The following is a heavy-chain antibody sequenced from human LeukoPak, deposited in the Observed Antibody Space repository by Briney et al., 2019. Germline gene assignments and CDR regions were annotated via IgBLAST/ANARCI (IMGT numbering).Heavy chain of an antibody. CDR3: ARAVGSSSGPFDYYYYYMDV. CDR2: IYYSGST. J-gene: IGHJ6*03. V-gene: IGHV4-59*11. CDR1: GGSISSHY. D-gene: IGHD6-6*01. Sequence: SETLSLTCTVSGGSISSHYWSWIRQPPGKGLEWIGYIYYSGSTNYNPSLKSRVTISVDTSKNQFSLKLSSVTAADTAVYYCARAVGSSSGPFDYYYYYMDVWGKGTTVTVSS.